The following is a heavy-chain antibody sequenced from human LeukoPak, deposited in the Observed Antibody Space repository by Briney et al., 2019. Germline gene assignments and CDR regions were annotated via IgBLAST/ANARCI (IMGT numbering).Heavy chain of an antibody. CDR2: ISSSSSYI. V-gene: IGHV3-21*01. CDR3: ARDTYDILTGYYKWAFDI. D-gene: IGHD3-9*01. J-gene: IGHJ3*02. CDR1: GFTFSIYN. Sequence: GGSLRLSCAASGFTFSIYNMNWVRQAPGKGLEWVSSISSSSSYIYYADSVKGRFTISRDNAKNSLYLQMNSLRAEDTAVYYCARDTYDILTGYYKWAFDIWGQGTMVTVSS.